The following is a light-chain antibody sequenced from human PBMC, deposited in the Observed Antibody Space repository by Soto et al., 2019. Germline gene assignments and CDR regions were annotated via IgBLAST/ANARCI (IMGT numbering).Light chain of an antibody. CDR1: QNINRW. CDR3: QQAYTFPIT. Sequence: DIQMTQSPASVSASVGDRGTSTCRASQNINRWSGWYQQKPGKVPEVLIYSTSTLQPGVPSRFSGSGSGTDFTLTISGPQREDSGTYYCQQAYTFPITFGQGTRLEI. CDR2: STS. J-gene: IGKJ5*01. V-gene: IGKV1D-12*01.